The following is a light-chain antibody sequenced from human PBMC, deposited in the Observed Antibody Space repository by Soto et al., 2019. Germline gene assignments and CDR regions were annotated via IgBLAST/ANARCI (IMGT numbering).Light chain of an antibody. CDR3: QQYSSVPA. V-gene: IGKV1-27*01. J-gene: IGKJ3*01. Sequence: DIQMTQSPSTLSASVGDRVTITCRASQDISNFVAWYQQKPGKAPKLLIYDASTLQSGVPSRFSGSGSGTDFTLTINSLQPEDFATYSCQQYSSVPAFGPGTKVEIK. CDR1: QDISNF. CDR2: DAS.